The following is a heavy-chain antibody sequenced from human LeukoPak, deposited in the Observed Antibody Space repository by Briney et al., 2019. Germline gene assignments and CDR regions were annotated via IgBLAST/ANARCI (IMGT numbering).Heavy chain of an antibody. CDR3: VRGGLSMQREDVFDL. CDR2: ISASPYI. Sequence: GGSLRLSCAGSGFAFSAYSMNWARQAPGKGLEWVSSISASPYIYYADSVKDRFIIFRDNAKSSLYLQMNSLRAEDTAVHYCVRGGLSMQREDVFDLWGQGTMVTVSS. V-gene: IGHV3-21*01. J-gene: IGHJ3*01. CDR1: GFAFSAYS. D-gene: IGHD2/OR15-2a*01.